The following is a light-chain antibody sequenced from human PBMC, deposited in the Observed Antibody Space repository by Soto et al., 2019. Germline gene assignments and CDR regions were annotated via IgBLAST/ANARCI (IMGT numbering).Light chain of an antibody. CDR2: KAS. J-gene: IGKJ1*01. CDR3: QHYNSYS. CDR1: QTISSW. V-gene: IGKV1-5*03. Sequence: DIQMTQSPSTLSGSVGDRVTITCRASQTISSWLAWYQQKPGKAPKLLIYKASTLKSGVPSRFSGSGSGTEFTLTISSLQPDDFATYYCQHYNSYSFGQGTKEDIK.